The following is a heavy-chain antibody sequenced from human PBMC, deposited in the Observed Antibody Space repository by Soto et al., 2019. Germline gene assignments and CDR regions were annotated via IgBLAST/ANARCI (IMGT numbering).Heavy chain of an antibody. Sequence: EVQLVESGGGLVQPGGSLRLSCAASGFTFSSYWMHWVRQVPGKGLVWVSHIDSDGNYTTYADSVKGRFTISRDNAKNTVFLQMNSLRAEDRAVFSCVRDDVGVGIDYGGLGPLVTVSS. CDR3: VRDDVGVGIDY. D-gene: IGHD1-26*01. CDR1: GFTFSSYW. CDR2: IDSDGNYT. V-gene: IGHV3-74*03. J-gene: IGHJ4*02.